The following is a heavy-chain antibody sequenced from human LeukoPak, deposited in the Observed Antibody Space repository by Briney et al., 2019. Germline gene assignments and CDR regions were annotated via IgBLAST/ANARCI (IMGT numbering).Heavy chain of an antibody. Sequence: GSLRLSCAASGFTFSNYWMSWVGQAPGKGLEWVANIKQDGSEKYYVSSVKGRFTISRDNAKNSLYLQMNSLRAEDTAIYFCAREDDWNYEDYWGQGTLVTVSS. D-gene: IGHD1-7*01. J-gene: IGHJ4*02. CDR1: GFTFSNYW. CDR2: IKQDGSEK. CDR3: AREDDWNYEDY. V-gene: IGHV3-7*01.